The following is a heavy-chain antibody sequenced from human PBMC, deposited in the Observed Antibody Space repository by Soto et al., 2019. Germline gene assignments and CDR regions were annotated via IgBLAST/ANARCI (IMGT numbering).Heavy chain of an antibody. CDR2: VSGSGEMT. CDR3: ARSEMTYNWND. V-gene: IGHV3-23*01. D-gene: IGHD1-20*01. J-gene: IGHJ4*02. CDR1: GFTFRGDA. Sequence: EVQLLESGGDLVQPGGSLRLACAASGFTFRGDAMSWVRQAPGKGLEWVSSVSGSGEMTHYAESVKGRFPISRDNSKDTLFLQMESLRAEDTAVYYCARSEMTYNWNDWGQGTRVTVSS.